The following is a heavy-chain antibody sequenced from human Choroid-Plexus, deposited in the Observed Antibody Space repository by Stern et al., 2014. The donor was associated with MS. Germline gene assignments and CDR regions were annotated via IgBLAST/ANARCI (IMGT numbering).Heavy chain of an antibody. V-gene: IGHV3-30*18. CDR1: GFTFGNCA. CDR2: VTYDGSNK. J-gene: IGHJ5*02. CDR3: AKDRQYLTYFFDH. D-gene: IGHD2/OR15-2a*01. Sequence: VQLVESGGGVVQPGGPLRLSCVASGFTFGNCAMHWVRQAPGKGLEWVAGVTYDGSNKYYADSVKGRFTISRDNSQNTLYMQMSSLRPEDTAVYYCAKDRQYLTYFFDHWGQGSLVTVSS.